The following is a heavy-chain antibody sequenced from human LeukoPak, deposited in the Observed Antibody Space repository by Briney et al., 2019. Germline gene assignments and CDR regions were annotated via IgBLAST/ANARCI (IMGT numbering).Heavy chain of an antibody. Sequence: PSETLPPTCTVPARSMSSRSYYWGWIRQPPGKGLEWIGSIYYSGSTYYNPCLRSRVTRSIDTSKNQFSLKLTSVTAADTAFYYCGRWGFVNYGDSFYYWGQGTLVTVSS. CDR2: IYYSGST. J-gene: IGHJ4*02. V-gene: IGHV4-39*07. D-gene: IGHD4-17*01. CDR1: ARSMSSRSYY. CDR3: GRWGFVNYGDSFYY.